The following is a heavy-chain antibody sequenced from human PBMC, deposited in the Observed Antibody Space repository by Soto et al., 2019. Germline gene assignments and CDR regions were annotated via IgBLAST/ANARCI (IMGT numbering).Heavy chain of an antibody. Sequence: PGGSLRLSCTTSGLTFRNHAMTWVRQAPDKGLEWVSAISGSGGSTYYADSVKGRFTISRDNSKNTLYLQMNSLRAEDTAVYYCAKDRGNWIRYSYYGMDVWGQGTTVTVSS. CDR1: GLTFRNHA. V-gene: IGHV3-23*01. CDR3: AKDRGNWIRYSYYGMDV. D-gene: IGHD1-20*01. J-gene: IGHJ6*02. CDR2: ISGSGGST.